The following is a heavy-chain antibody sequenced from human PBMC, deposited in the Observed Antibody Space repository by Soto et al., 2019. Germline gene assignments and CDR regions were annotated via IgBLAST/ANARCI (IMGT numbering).Heavy chain of an antibody. CDR3: AKGLTIFGVFIPFDY. CDR2: ISGSGGST. J-gene: IGHJ4*02. Sequence: EVQLLESGGGLVQPGGSLRLSCAASGFTFSSYAMSWVRQAPGKGLEWVSAISGSGGSTYYADSVKGRFTISRDNSKNTLYLQMNSLRAEDTDVYYCAKGLTIFGVFIPFDYWGQGTLVTVSS. V-gene: IGHV3-23*01. CDR1: GFTFSSYA. D-gene: IGHD3-3*01.